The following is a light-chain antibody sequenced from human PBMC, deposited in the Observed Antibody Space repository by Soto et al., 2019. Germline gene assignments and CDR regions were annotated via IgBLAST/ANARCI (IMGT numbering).Light chain of an antibody. J-gene: IGKJ4*01. V-gene: IGKV3-15*01. CDR1: QSVCIY. CDR3: QQYSKWPLT. CDR2: GAS. Sequence: EILMAQSPATLSVSPGERATLACRASQSVCIYLAWYQQKRGQGPRLLIYGASTRDTGIPARFSGTGSWTEFILTISRLQPEDFAVYYCQQYSKWPLTFGGGTKVDIK.